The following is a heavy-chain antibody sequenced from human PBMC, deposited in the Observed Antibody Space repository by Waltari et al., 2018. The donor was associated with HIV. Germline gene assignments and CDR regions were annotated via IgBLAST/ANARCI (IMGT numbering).Heavy chain of an antibody. CDR3: AREVLIGVGVVIMDY. CDR1: GGSINNFY. CDR2: IHYRGTT. V-gene: IGHV4-59*01. J-gene: IGHJ4*02. Sequence: QVQLQESGPGLVKPSETLSLICTVSGGSINNFYWAWIRQPPGKRLEWICYIHYRGTTNYNPALKCRVTISADTSQNQFSLNLNSVTAADTAVYYCAREVLIGVGVVIMDYWGQGTLVTVSS. D-gene: IGHD3-3*01.